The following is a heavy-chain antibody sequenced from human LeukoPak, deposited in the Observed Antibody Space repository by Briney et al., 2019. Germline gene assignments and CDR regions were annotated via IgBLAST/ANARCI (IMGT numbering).Heavy chain of an antibody. CDR1: GFTFSSYS. V-gene: IGHV3-21*01. J-gene: IGHJ4*02. D-gene: IGHD1-26*01. Sequence: GGSLRLSCAASGFTFSSYSMNWVRQAPGKGLEWVSSISSSSSYIYYADSVKGRFTISRDNAKNSLYLQMNSLRAENTAVYYCARVGVREREGPHSGGYGYWGQGTLVTVSS. CDR3: ARVGVREREGPHSGGYGY. CDR2: ISSSSSYI.